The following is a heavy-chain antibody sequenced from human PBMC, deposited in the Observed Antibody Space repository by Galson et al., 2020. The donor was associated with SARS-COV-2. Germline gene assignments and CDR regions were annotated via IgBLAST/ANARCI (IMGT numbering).Heavy chain of an antibody. CDR3: AAEVPGDYEGHYFYVDV. J-gene: IGHJ6*03. V-gene: IGHV1-58*02. CDR1: RFTFRSSA. Sequence: SVKVSRQPSRFTFRSSAMQWVRQARARRLEWVGWIVVGSGNTNYAQKFQERVTITRDLSTSTAYMELSSLRSEDTALFFCAAEVPGDYEGHYFYVDVWGRGTTVTISS. CDR2: IVVGSGNT. D-gene: IGHD4-17*01.